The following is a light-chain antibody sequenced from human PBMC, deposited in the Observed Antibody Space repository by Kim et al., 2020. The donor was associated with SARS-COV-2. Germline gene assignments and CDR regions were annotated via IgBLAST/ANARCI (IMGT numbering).Light chain of an antibody. CDR2: DVS. Sequence: GQSINISCTGTSSDVGGYNYVSWYQQHPGKAPKLMIYDVSNRPSGVSNRFSGSKSGNTASLTISGLQAEDEADYYCSSYTSSSSYVFGTGTKVTVL. J-gene: IGLJ1*01. CDR1: SSDVGGYNY. V-gene: IGLV2-14*03. CDR3: SSYTSSSSYV.